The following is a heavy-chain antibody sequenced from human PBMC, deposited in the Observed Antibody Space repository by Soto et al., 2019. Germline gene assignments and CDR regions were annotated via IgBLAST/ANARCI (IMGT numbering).Heavy chain of an antibody. CDR2: IIPIFGTA. V-gene: IGHV1-69*13. Sequence: GASVKVSCKASGGTFSSYAISWVRQAPGQGLEWMGGIIPIFGTANYAQKFQGRVTITADESTSTAYMELSSLRSEDTAVYYCARIGYCRGGSCYGAGPDPYGMDVWGQGTTVTVSS. CDR3: ARIGYCRGGSCYGAGPDPYGMDV. J-gene: IGHJ6*02. D-gene: IGHD2-15*01. CDR1: GGTFSSYA.